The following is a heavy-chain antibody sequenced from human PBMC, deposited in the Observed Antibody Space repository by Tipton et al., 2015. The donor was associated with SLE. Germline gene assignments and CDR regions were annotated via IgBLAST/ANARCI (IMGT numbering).Heavy chain of an antibody. V-gene: IGHV3-33*08. CDR1: GFNFNSYG. CDR2: IWFDGSNK. J-gene: IGHJ2*01. Sequence: SLRLSCAASGFNFNSYGMHWVRQAPGKGLEWVAVIWFDGSNKYYADSVKGRFTISRDNSKNTLYLQMNSLRAEDTAVYYCAREGKAAGIYWYFDLWGRGTLVTVSS. CDR3: AREGKAAGIYWYFDL. D-gene: IGHD6-13*01.